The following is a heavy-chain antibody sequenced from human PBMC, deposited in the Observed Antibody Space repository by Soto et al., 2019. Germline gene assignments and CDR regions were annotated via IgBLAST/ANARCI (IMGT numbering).Heavy chain of an antibody. V-gene: IGHV4-61*01. CDR1: GGSVSSGSYH. Sequence: SETLSLTCTVSGGSVSSGSYHWSWIRQPPGKGLEWIGYIYYSGSTDYNPSLKSRVTISVDTSKNQFSLKLRSVTAADTAVYYCARDSYNFDDWGQGILVTVSS. J-gene: IGHJ4*02. CDR3: ARDSYNFDD. D-gene: IGHD5-18*01. CDR2: IYYSGST.